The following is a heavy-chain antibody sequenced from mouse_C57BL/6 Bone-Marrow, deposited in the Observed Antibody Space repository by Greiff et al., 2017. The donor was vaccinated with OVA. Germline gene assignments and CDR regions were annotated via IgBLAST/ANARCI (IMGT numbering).Heavy chain of an antibody. Sequence: EVHLVESGGGLVQPGGSLSLSCAASGFTFTDYYMSWVRQPPGKALEWLGFIRNKANGYTTEYSASVKGRFTISRDNSQSILYLQMNALRAEDSATYYCARSYGSSPAWFAYWGQGTLVTVSA. D-gene: IGHD1-1*01. V-gene: IGHV7-3*01. CDR3: ARSYGSSPAWFAY. CDR1: GFTFTDYY. J-gene: IGHJ3*01. CDR2: IRNKANGYTT.